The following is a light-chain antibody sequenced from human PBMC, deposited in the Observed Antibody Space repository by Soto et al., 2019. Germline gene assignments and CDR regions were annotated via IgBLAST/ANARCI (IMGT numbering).Light chain of an antibody. V-gene: IGLV1-40*01. Sequence: QSVLTQPPSVSGAPGQRVTISCTGSSSNFGAGYEVHWYKQVPGAAPTLVIFNNLNRPSGVPERFSGSKSGTFASLVISGLQAEDEADYYCQSFDSSLRVYVFGSGTKLTVL. CDR3: QSFDSSLRVYV. J-gene: IGLJ1*01. CDR2: NNL. CDR1: SSNFGAGYE.